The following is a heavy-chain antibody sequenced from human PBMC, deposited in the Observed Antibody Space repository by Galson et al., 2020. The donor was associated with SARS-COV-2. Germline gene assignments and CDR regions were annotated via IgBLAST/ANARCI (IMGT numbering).Heavy chain of an antibody. J-gene: IGHJ5*02. D-gene: IGHD6-13*01. V-gene: IGHV1-2*02. CDR1: GYTFTGYY. Sequence: ASVKVSCKASGYTFTGYYMHWVRQAPGQGLEWMGWINPNSGGTTYAQKFQGRVTMTRDTSISTAYMEMSRLSSDDTAVYYCARDPSSSWYCWFDLWCQGTLVTVSS. CDR3: ARDPSSSWYCWFDL. CDR2: INPNSGGT.